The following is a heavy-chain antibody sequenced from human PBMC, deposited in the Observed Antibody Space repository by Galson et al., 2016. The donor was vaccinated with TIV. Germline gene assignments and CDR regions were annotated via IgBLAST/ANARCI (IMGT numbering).Heavy chain of an antibody. J-gene: IGHJ4*02. CDR2: ISAYNGNT. CDR1: GYTFTSYG. CDR3: ARDRRDILTGCLLDY. Sequence: SVKVSCKASGYTFTSYGISWVRQAPGQGLEWLGWISAYNGNTNYAQKLQGRVTMTTDTSTSTAYMELRSLRSDDTAVYFCARDRRDILTGCLLDYWGQGTQVTVSS. D-gene: IGHD3-9*01. V-gene: IGHV1-18*04.